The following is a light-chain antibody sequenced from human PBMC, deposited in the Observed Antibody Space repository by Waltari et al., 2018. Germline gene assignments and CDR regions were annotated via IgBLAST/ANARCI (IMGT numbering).Light chain of an antibody. Sequence: QTVVTQEPSLTVSPVGTVTLTCASSTGAVNSASYPNWFQQKPGQAPRALIYTAINKHSWTPTRFSGSLLGGKAALTLSGVQPEDEAEYYCLLYNGGGWVFGGGTQLTVL. CDR3: LLYNGGGWV. V-gene: IGLV7-43*01. J-gene: IGLJ3*02. CDR2: TAI. CDR1: TGAVNSASY.